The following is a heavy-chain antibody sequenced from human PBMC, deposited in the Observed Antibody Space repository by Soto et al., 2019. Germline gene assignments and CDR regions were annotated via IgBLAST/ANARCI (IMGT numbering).Heavy chain of an antibody. CDR3: ARLVRGSGSPTDL. V-gene: IGHV3-21*01. CDR2: ISSSSSYI. D-gene: IGHD3-10*01. J-gene: IGHJ5*02. Sequence: PGGSLRLSCAASGFTFSSYSMNWVRQAPGKGLEWVSSISSSSSYIYYADSVKGRFTISRDNAKNSLYLQMNSLRAEDTAVYYCARLVRGSGSPTDLWGQGTLVTVSS. CDR1: GFTFSSYS.